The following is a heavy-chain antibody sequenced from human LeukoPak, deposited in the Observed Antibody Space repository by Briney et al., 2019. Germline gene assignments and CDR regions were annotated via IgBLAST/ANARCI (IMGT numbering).Heavy chain of an antibody. CDR3: ARDAGVAAAGIIDY. V-gene: IGHV4-34*01. D-gene: IGHD6-13*01. CDR1: GGSFSGYY. J-gene: IGHJ4*02. Sequence: PSETLSLTCAVSGGSFSGYYWSWLRQPPGKGLEWIGEINHSGSTNYNPSLKSRVTISVDTSKNRFSLKLSSVTAADTAVYYCARDAGVAAAGIIDYWGQGTLVTVSS. CDR2: INHSGST.